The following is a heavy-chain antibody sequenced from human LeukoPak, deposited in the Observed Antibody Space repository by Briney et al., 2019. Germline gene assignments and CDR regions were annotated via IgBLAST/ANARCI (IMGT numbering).Heavy chain of an antibody. CDR3: ARFHSSSWRRHYYYMDV. CDR1: GYSISSGYY. Sequence: PSETLSLTCTVSGYSISSGYYWGWIRQPPGKGLEWIGYIYHSGSTYYNPSLKSRVTISVDTSKNQFSLKLSSVTAADTAVYYCARFHSSSWRRHYYYMDVWGKGTTVTVSS. D-gene: IGHD6-13*01. CDR2: IYHSGST. J-gene: IGHJ6*03. V-gene: IGHV4-38-2*02.